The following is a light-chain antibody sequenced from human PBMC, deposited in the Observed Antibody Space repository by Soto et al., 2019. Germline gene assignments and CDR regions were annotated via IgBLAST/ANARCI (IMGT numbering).Light chain of an antibody. J-gene: IGKJ2*01. V-gene: IGKV1-5*03. CDR3: QQYNSYPYT. Sequence: DIQMTQSPSTLSASVGDRVTITCRASQSISNWLAWYQQKPGKAPKLLLYKASTLQSGVPSRFSGSGSGTEFTLTISSLQPDDFATYYCQQYNSYPYTFGQGTKREIK. CDR1: QSISNW. CDR2: KAS.